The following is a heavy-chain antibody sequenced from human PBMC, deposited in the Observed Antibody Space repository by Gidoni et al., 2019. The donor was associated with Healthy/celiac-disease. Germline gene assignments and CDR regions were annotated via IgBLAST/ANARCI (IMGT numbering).Heavy chain of an antibody. CDR1: SNAW. CDR3: TTAGDFWSGYYYGMDV. D-gene: IGHD3-3*01. CDR2: IKSKTDGGTT. V-gene: IGHV3-15*01. Sequence: SNAWMSWVRQAPGKGLEWVGRIKSKTDGGTTDYAAPVKGRFTISRDDSKNTLYLQMNSLKTEDTAVYYCTTAGDFWSGYYYGMDVWGQGTTVTVSS. J-gene: IGHJ6*02.